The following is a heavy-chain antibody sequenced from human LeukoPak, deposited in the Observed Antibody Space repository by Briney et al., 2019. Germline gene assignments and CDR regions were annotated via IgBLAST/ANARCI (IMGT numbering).Heavy chain of an antibody. CDR2: INHSGST. CDR1: GGSISSGDYY. V-gene: IGHV4-30-4*01. Sequence: SETLSLTCTVSGGSISSGDYYWSWIRQPPGKGLEWIGEINHSGSTNYNPSLKSRVTISVDTSKNQFSLKLSSVTAADTAVYYCARGAIGTTRTYYYYGMDVWGQGTTVTVSS. D-gene: IGHD1-7*01. CDR3: ARGAIGTTRTYYYYGMDV. J-gene: IGHJ6*02.